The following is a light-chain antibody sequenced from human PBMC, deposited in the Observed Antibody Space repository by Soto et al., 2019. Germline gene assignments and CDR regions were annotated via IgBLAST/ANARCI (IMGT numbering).Light chain of an antibody. Sequence: DIQMTQSPSSLSASVGDRFTITCRASQYVAHFLNWYQQKPGKVPKLLIYAASTLQSGVTSRFSGSGSGTDFTLTSSSLQPEDVATYYCQKYNSAPLTFGGGTKVDIK. CDR3: QKYNSAPLT. CDR1: QYVAHF. V-gene: IGKV1-27*01. J-gene: IGKJ4*01. CDR2: AAS.